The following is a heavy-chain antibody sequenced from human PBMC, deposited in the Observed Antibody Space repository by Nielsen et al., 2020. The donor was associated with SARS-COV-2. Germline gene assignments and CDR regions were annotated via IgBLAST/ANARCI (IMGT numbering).Heavy chain of an antibody. CDR2: IYYTGST. CDR3: ATAVGATSSHDAFDI. D-gene: IGHD1-26*01. V-gene: IGHV4-59*08. J-gene: IGHJ3*02. CDR1: GGSIRSYY. Sequence: SETLSLTCTVSGGSIRSYYWTWIRQPPGKRLEWIGYIYYTGSTNYNPSLKSRVTMSVDTSKNQFSLKLRSVTAADTAVYFCATAVGATSSHDAFDIWGQGTMVTVSS.